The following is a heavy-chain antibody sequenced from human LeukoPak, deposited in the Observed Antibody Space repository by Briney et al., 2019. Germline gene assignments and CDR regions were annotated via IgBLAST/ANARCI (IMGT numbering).Heavy chain of an antibody. Sequence: PGGSLGLSCAASGFPFDDYGMTWVRQVPGKGLEWVSGINWNGGSTGYADSVKGRFTISRDNAKNSLYLQMNSLRAEDTALYYCAKGDYDILTGYYSNFDYWGQGTLVTVSS. D-gene: IGHD3-9*01. CDR2: INWNGGST. CDR3: AKGDYDILTGYYSNFDY. J-gene: IGHJ4*02. CDR1: GFPFDDYG. V-gene: IGHV3-20*04.